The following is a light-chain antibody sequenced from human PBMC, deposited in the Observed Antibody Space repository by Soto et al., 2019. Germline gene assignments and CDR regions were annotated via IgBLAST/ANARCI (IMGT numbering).Light chain of an antibody. CDR1: QDISNY. CDR2: DAS. J-gene: IGKJ5*01. CDR3: QQYSHLIT. Sequence: DIQMTQSPSSLSASVGDRVTITCQASQDISNYLNWYQQKLGKAPKLLIYDASNLETGVPSRFSGSGSGTDFTFTISSLQPEDIATYYCQQYSHLITFGPGTRLEMK. V-gene: IGKV1-33*01.